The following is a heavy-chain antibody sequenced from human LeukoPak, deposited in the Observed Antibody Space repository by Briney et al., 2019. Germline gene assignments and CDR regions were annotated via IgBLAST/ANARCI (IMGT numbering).Heavy chain of an antibody. CDR3: ARGYGGYDLDY. V-gene: IGHV1-3*01. CDR2: TNAGDGNT. CDR1: GYTFTSYF. D-gene: IGHD5-12*01. J-gene: IGHJ4*02. Sequence: ASVKVSCKASGYTFTSYFMHWVRQAPGQRLEWMGWTNAGDGNTKYSQKFQGRVTITRDTSASTAYMELSSLRSEHTAVYYCARGYGGYDLDYWGQGTLVTVSS.